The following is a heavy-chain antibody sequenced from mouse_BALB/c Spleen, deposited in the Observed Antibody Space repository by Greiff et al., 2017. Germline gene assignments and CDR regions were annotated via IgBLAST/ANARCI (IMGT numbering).Heavy chain of an antibody. V-gene: IGHV1-14*01. CDR2: INPYNDGT. J-gene: IGHJ4*01. D-gene: IGHD2-2*01. Sequence: EVKLQESGPELVKPGASVKMSCKASGYTFTSYVMHWVKQKPGQGLEWIGYINPYNDGTKYNEKFKGKATLTSDKSSSTAYMELSSLTSEDSAVYYCAGYYDAMDYWGQGTSVTVSS. CDR3: AGYYDAMDY. CDR1: GYTFTSYV.